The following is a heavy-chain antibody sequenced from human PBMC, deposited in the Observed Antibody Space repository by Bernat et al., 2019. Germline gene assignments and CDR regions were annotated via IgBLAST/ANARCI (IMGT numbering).Heavy chain of an antibody. CDR2: ISGSGGTT. V-gene: IGHV3-23*04. D-gene: IGHD6-13*01. J-gene: IGHJ6*02. CDR3: AKGPYSSSYYYYYGMDV. CDR1: GFIFSSYA. Sequence: EVQLVESGGGLVQPGGSLRLSCAASGFIFSSYAMSWVRQAPGKGLEWVSEISGSGGTTYYADSVKGRFTISRDNSKNTLYLQMNSLRAEDTAVYYCAKGPYSSSYYYYYGMDVWGQGTTVTVSS.